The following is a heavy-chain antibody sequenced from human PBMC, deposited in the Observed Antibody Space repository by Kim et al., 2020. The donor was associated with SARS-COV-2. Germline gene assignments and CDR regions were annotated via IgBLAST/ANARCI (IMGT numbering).Heavy chain of an antibody. J-gene: IGHJ3*02. Sequence: GGSLRLSCVASGFTLSSSWMHWVRQAPGKGPVWVSRITSDGSSTTYADSVKGRFTISRDNAKNTLYLQMNSLRAEDTAVYYCARPRPRVGATNDAFDIWGQGTMVTVSS. CDR2: ITSDGSST. CDR1: GFTLSSSW. D-gene: IGHD1-26*01. V-gene: IGHV3-74*01. CDR3: ARPRPRVGATNDAFDI.